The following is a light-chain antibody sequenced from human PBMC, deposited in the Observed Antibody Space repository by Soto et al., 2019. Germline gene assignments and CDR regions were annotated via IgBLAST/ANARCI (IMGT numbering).Light chain of an antibody. Sequence: QSVLAQPSSLSGSPGQSITISCPGNSSDVGGYNYVSWYQQHPGKGPKFMIYDVSNRPSGVSNRFSGSKSGNTASLTISGLQAEDEADYYCCSYTTSNTRQIVFGTGTKVTVL. V-gene: IGLV2-14*01. CDR3: CSYTTSNTRQIV. J-gene: IGLJ1*01. CDR2: DVS. CDR1: SSDVGGYNY.